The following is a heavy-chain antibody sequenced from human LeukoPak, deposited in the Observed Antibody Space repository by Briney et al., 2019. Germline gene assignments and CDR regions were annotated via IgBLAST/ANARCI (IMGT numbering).Heavy chain of an antibody. CDR3: AREHTYYYYYYGMDV. J-gene: IGHJ6*02. Sequence: ASVKVSCKASGYTFTGYYMHWVRQAPGQGLEWIGRINPNSGGTNYAQKFQGRVTMTRDTSISTAYMELSRLRSDDTAVYYCAREHTYYYYYYGMDVWGQGTTVTVSS. D-gene: IGHD2/OR15-2a*01. CDR1: GYTFTGYY. CDR2: INPNSGGT. V-gene: IGHV1-2*06.